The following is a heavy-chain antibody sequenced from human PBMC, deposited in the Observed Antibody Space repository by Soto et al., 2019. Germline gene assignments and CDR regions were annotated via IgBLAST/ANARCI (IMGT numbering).Heavy chain of an antibody. D-gene: IGHD6-25*01. CDR2: IWYDGSNQ. CDR3: ARVFDTSGDGMDV. CDR1: GFTFRSYG. V-gene: IGHV3-33*01. J-gene: IGHJ6*02. Sequence: QVHLVESGGDVVQPRRSLRLSCAASGFTFRSYGMHWVRQAPGKGLEWVAIIWYDGSNQSYADSVRGRFTISRDNSKDTLYLQMNSLRAEDTGVYYCARVFDTSGDGMDVWGQGTTVTVSS.